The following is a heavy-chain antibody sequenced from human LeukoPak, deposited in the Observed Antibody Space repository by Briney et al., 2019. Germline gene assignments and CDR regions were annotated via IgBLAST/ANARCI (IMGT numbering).Heavy chain of an antibody. CDR3: AREKKWFGELSVDY. J-gene: IGHJ4*02. D-gene: IGHD3-10*01. CDR1: GGSISSYY. CDR2: IYYSGST. V-gene: IGHV4-59*01. Sequence: NPSETLSLTCTVSGGSISSYYWSWLLQPPGKGLEWIGYIYYSGSTNYNPSLKSRVTISVDTSKNQFSLKLSSVTAADTAVYYCAREKKWFGELSVDYWGQGTLVTVSS.